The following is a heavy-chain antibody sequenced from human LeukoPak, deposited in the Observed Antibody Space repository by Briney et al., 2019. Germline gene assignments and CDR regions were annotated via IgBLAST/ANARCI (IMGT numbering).Heavy chain of an antibody. Sequence: GGSLRLSCAASXFIFSSYIMTWVRQAPGKGLEWVSSISSSSMYIFYADSVKGRFTISRDNAKNSLYLQMNSLRAEDTAVYYCAREYCSGGSCYRIDSWGQGTLVTVSS. J-gene: IGHJ4*02. CDR2: ISSSSMYI. CDR1: XFIFSSYI. D-gene: IGHD2-15*01. CDR3: AREYCSGGSCYRIDS. V-gene: IGHV3-21*01.